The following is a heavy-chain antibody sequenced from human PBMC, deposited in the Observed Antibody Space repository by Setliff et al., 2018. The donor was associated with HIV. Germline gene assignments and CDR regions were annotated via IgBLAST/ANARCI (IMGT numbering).Heavy chain of an antibody. Sequence: PGGSLRLSCAASGFTFSSYSMNWVRQAPGKGLEWVSYISSSSSYTHYADSVKGRFTISRDNSKNTLYLQMNSLRAEDTAIYYCAKDPYYDILTGYYKYFHHWGQGTLVTVSS. CDR1: GFTFSSYS. CDR3: AKDPYYDILTGYYKYFHH. CDR2: ISSSSSYT. J-gene: IGHJ1*01. V-gene: IGHV3-21*04. D-gene: IGHD3-9*01.